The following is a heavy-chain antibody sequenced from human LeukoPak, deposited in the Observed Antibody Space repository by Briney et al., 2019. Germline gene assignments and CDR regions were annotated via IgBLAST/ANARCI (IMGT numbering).Heavy chain of an antibody. V-gene: IGHV3-7*01. Sequence: PGGSRRLSCAATAFNFRKQWMRWVLQSIGKVLECMAKIQKTAYEMHYVDSVKGRFTISRDNAKNSLFLQMNSLRAEDTAVYYCARDVLYGDLDYWGQGTLVTVSS. J-gene: IGHJ4*02. CDR3: ARDVLYGDLDY. D-gene: IGHD4-17*01. CDR2: IQKTAYEM. CDR1: AFNFRKQW.